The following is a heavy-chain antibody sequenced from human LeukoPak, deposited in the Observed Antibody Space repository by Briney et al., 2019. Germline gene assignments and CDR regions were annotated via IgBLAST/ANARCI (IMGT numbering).Heavy chain of an antibody. CDR3: ARNSGSYYWNFDY. D-gene: IGHD1-26*01. CDR1: GGSISISGYF. Sequence: NPSETLSLTCTVSGGSISISGYFWAWIRQPPGKGLEWIGSISYSGSAYYNPSLKSRVTISVDTSKNQFSLKLSSVTATDTAVYYCARNSGSYYWNFDYWGQGTLVTVSS. J-gene: IGHJ4*02. V-gene: IGHV4-39*01. CDR2: ISYSGSA.